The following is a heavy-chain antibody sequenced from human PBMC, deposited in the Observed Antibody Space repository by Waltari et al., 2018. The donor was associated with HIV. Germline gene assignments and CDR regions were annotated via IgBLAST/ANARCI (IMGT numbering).Heavy chain of an antibody. CDR3: ARDPVYSGSSLVYYFDY. CDR1: GFTFSDYS. D-gene: IGHD6-6*01. Sequence: EVQLVESGGGLVQPGGSLRLSCAAPGFTFSDYSMNRVRQAPGKGLEWVSYISSSSSTIYYADSVKGRFTISRDNAKNSLYLQMNSLRAEDTAVYYCARDPVYSGSSLVYYFDYWGQGTLVTVSS. V-gene: IGHV3-48*01. CDR2: ISSSSSTI. J-gene: IGHJ4*02.